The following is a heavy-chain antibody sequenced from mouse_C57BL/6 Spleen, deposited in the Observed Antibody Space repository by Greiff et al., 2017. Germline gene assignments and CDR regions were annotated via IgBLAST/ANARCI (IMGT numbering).Heavy chain of an antibody. D-gene: IGHD1-1*01. V-gene: IGHV14-4*01. J-gene: IGHJ2*01. CDR1: GFNIKDDY. CDR3: TTHGRSPDC. CDR2: IDPENGDT. Sequence: VQLKESGAELVRPGASVKLSCTASGFNIKDDYMHWVKQRPEQGLEWIGWIDPENGDTEYASKFQGKATITADTSSNTADLQLSSRTAEDTAVYYCTTHGRSPDCWGQGTTLTVSS.